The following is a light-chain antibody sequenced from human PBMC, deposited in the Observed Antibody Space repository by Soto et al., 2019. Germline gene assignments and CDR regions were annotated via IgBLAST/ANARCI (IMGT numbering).Light chain of an antibody. Sequence: QSALTQPPSASGSPGQSVTIPCTGTSSDVGGYDHVSWYQQHPGKAPKLMIYEVTKRPAGVPDRFSGSKSGTSVSLAITGLRGEDEADYHCQSYDSSLTNAVFGGGTKLTVL. CDR3: QSYDSSLTNAV. CDR2: EVT. V-gene: IGLV2-8*01. CDR1: SSDVGGYDH. J-gene: IGLJ2*01.